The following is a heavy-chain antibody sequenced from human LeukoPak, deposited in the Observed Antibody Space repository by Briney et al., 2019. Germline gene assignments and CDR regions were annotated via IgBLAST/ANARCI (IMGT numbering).Heavy chain of an antibody. Sequence: PSETLSLTCTVSGGSISSSSYYWGWIRQPPGKGLEWIGSIYYSGSTYYNPSLKSRVTISVDTSKNQFSLKLSSVTAADTAVYYCASPGLQLWLFDYWGQGTLVTVSS. D-gene: IGHD5-18*01. V-gene: IGHV4-39*01. J-gene: IGHJ4*02. CDR1: GGSISSSSYY. CDR3: ASPGLQLWLFDY. CDR2: IYYSGST.